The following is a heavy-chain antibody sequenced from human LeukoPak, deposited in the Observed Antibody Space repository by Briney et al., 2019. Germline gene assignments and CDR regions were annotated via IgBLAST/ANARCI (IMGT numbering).Heavy chain of an antibody. J-gene: IGHJ5*02. D-gene: IGHD3-10*01. CDR1: GGSISSSNW. Sequence: SETLSLTCAVSGGSISSSNWWSWVRQPPGKGLEWIGEIYRSGSTNYNPSLKSRVTISVDKSKNQFSLKLSSVTAADTAVYYCARDEGILWFGESHNWFDPWGQGTLVTVSS. V-gene: IGHV4-4*02. CDR2: IYRSGST. CDR3: ARDEGILWFGESHNWFDP.